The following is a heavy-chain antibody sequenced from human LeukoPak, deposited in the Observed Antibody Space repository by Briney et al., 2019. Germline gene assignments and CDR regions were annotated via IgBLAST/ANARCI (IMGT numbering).Heavy chain of an antibody. CDR3: AREYSGSDFDY. V-gene: IGHV1-2*06. D-gene: IGHD1-26*01. Sequence: ASVKVSRKASGYTFTGYYMHWVRQAPGQGLEWMGRINPNSGGTNYAQKFQGRVTMTRDTSISTAYMELSRLRSDDTAVYYCAREYSGSDFDYWGQGTLVTVSS. J-gene: IGHJ4*02. CDR1: GYTFTGYY. CDR2: INPNSGGT.